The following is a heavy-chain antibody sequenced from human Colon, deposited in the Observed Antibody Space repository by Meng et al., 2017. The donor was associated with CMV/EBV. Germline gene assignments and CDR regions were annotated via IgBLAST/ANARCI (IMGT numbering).Heavy chain of an antibody. CDR3: ARDPYNFWSGAPF. CDR2: IYYSGST. Sequence: SGDSISSSSYYWGWFRQPPGKGLEWIGYIYYSGSTYYNPSLKSRLTISLDTSKNQLSLELTSVTAADTAMYYCARDPYNFWSGAPFWGQGTVVTVSS. D-gene: IGHD3-3*01. CDR1: GDSISSSSYY. J-gene: IGHJ4*02. V-gene: IGHV4-39*07.